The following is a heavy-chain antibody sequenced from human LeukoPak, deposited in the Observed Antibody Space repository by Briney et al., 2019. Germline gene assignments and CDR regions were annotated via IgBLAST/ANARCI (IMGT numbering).Heavy chain of an antibody. J-gene: IGHJ4*02. CDR3: ARGGSGWYGGDY. Sequence: GGSLRLSCAASGFTFSTYAMSWVRQAPGKGLEWVSAITSGGSTYYVDSVKGRFTISRDNSKNTLYLQMNSLRAEDTAVYYCARGGSGWYGGDYWGQGTLVTVSS. CDR1: GFTFSTYA. V-gene: IGHV3-23*01. CDR2: ITSGGST. D-gene: IGHD6-19*01.